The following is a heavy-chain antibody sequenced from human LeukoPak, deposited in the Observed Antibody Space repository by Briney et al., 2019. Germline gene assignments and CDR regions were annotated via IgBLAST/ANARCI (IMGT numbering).Heavy chain of an antibody. D-gene: IGHD3-22*01. CDR1: GGSISTFY. Sequence: SETLSLTCTVSGGSISTFYWSWLRQPPGKQLEWIGYVYYSGSTNYNPSFKTRVTISVDTSKNQFFLKLSSVTPADTAVYYCARVDYDSSGYFDYWGQGTLVTVSS. V-gene: IGHV4-59*01. CDR3: ARVDYDSSGYFDY. J-gene: IGHJ4*02. CDR2: VYYSGST.